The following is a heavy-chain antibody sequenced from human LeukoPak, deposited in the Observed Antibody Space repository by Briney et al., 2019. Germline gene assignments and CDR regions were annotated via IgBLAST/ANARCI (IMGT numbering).Heavy chain of an antibody. Sequence: ASVKVSCKASGYTFTGYYMHWVRQAPGQGLEWMGWINPNSGGTNYAQKFQGRVTMTRDTSISTAYMELSRLRSDDTAVYYCARDTGYDSSGYYYQYAFDIWGQGTMVTVSS. J-gene: IGHJ3*02. CDR1: GYTFTGYY. V-gene: IGHV1-2*02. D-gene: IGHD3-22*01. CDR2: INPNSGGT. CDR3: ARDTGYDSSGYYYQYAFDI.